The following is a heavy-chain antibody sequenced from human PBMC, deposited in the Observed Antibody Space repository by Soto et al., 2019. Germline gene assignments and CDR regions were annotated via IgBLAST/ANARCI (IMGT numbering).Heavy chain of an antibody. D-gene: IGHD1-26*01. J-gene: IGHJ3*01. V-gene: IGHV1-18*01. CDR2: PCAYNGDT. CDR1: GYTFINYV. Sequence: QVQLVQSGAEVKKPGASVRVSCKTSGYTFINYVITWVRQSPGQGLEWMGWPCAYNGDTSASEKLQDRFTMTTDTSTNSEYMSLRSLTADDTAVYFCSGWSAIVGCAEALKVWGQG. CDR3: SGWSAIVGCAEALKV.